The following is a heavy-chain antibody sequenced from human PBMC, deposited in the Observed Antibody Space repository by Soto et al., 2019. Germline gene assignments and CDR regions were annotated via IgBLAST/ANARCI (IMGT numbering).Heavy chain of an antibody. D-gene: IGHD4-17*01. Sequence: QITLKESGPTLVKPTQTLTLTCTFSGFSLSISGVGVGWIRQPPGKALEWLALIYWDDDKRYSPSLKSRLTITKDTSKNQVVLTMTNMDPVDTATYYCAHSGAMTRRHYFDYGGQGTLVTVSS. CDR3: AHSGAMTRRHYFDY. CDR2: IYWDDDK. V-gene: IGHV2-5*02. J-gene: IGHJ4*02. CDR1: GFSLSISGVG.